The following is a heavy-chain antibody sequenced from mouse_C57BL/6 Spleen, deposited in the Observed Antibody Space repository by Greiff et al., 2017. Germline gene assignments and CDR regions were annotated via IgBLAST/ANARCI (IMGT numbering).Heavy chain of an antibody. D-gene: IGHD2-5*01. CDR1: GYTFTSYW. CDR2: IDPSDSYT. J-gene: IGHJ3*01. V-gene: IGHV1-50*01. Sequence: VQLQQSGAELVKPGASVKLSCKASGYTFTSYWMQWVKQRPGQGLEWIGEIDPSDSYTNYNQKFKGKATLTVDTSSSTAYMQHSSLTSEDSAVYYCARDYSNWGFAYWGQGTLVTVSA. CDR3: ARDYSNWGFAY.